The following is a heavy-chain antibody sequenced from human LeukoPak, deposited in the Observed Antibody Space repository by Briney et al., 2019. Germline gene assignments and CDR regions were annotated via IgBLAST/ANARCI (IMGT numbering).Heavy chain of an antibody. CDR3: ARGSIAVAGRRFDY. V-gene: IGHV4-61*08. CDR1: GGSISSGGYY. CDR2: IYYSGST. D-gene: IGHD6-19*01. J-gene: IGHJ4*02. Sequence: SQTLSLTCTVSGGSISSGGYYWSWIRQPPGKGLEWIGYIYYSGSTNYNPSLKSRVTISVDTSKNQFSLKLSSVTAADTAVYYCARGSIAVAGRRFDYWGQGTLVTVSS.